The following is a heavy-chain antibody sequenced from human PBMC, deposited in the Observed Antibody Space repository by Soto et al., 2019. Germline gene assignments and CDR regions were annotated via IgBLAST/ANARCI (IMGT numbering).Heavy chain of an antibody. CDR2: ISAYNGNT. CDR3: AGGGILVATGNYFDY. Sequence: ASVKVSCKASGYTFTRYGISWVRQAPGQGLEWMGWISAYNGNTNYAQKLQGRVTMTTDTSTSTAYMELRSLRSDDTAVYYCAGGGILVATGNYFDYCDEVTLVTVSS. CDR1: GYTFTRYG. V-gene: IGHV1-18*04. D-gene: IGHD1-26*01. J-gene: IGHJ4*02.